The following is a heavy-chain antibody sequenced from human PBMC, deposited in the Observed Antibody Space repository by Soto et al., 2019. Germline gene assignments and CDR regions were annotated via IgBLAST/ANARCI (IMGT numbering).Heavy chain of an antibody. J-gene: IGHJ6*02. CDR3: ATLGGIAAAGTRDYYYGMDV. CDR1: GYSFTSYW. V-gene: IGHV5-51*01. D-gene: IGHD6-13*01. Sequence: GESLKISCQGSGYSFTSYWIGWVRQMPGKGLEWMGIIYPGDSDTRYSPSFQGQVTISADKSISTAYLQWSSLKASDTAMYYCATLGGIAAAGTRDYYYGMDVWGQGTTVTVSS. CDR2: IYPGDSDT.